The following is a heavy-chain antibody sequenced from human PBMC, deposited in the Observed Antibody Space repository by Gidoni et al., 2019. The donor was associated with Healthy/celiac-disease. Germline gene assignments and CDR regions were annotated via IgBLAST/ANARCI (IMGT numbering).Heavy chain of an antibody. CDR2: ISYDGSNK. V-gene: IGHV3-30*18. D-gene: IGHD1-7*01. J-gene: IGHJ3*02. CDR1: GFTFSSYG. Sequence: QVQLVESGGGVVQPGRSLRLSCAASGFTFSSYGMHWVRQAPGKGLEWVAVISYDGSNKYYADSVKGRFTISRDNSKNTLYLQMNSLRAEDTAVYYCAKDRRITGTTTAFDIWGQGTMVTVSS. CDR3: AKDRRITGTTTAFDI.